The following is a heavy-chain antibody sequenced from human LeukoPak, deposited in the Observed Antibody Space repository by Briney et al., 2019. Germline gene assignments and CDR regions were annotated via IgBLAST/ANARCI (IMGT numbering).Heavy chain of an antibody. CDR2: INPNSGGT. J-gene: IGHJ4*02. D-gene: IGHD5-12*01. CDR1: GYTFTGYY. Sequence: GASVKGSCKASGYTFTGYYMHWVRQAPGQGLEWMGWINPNSGGTNYAQKFQGRVTMTRDTSISTAYMELSRLRSDDTAVYYCARGPPHRYSGYDYDYWGQGTLVTVSS. CDR3: ARGPPHRYSGYDYDY. V-gene: IGHV1-2*02.